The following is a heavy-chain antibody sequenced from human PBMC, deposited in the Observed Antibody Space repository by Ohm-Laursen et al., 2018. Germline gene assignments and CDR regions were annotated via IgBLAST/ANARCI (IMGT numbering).Heavy chain of an antibody. V-gene: IGHV4-59*01. J-gene: IGHJ2*01. Sequence: GTLSLTCIVSGGSISSYYWTWIRQPPGKGLEWIGYIYYTGSTSYNPSLKSRVTISVDTSKNQFSLKLSSVTAADTAVYYCAAVGGTYWYFDLWGRGTLVTVSS. CDR1: GGSISSYY. CDR3: AAVGGTYWYFDL. CDR2: IYYTGST. D-gene: IGHD1-1*01.